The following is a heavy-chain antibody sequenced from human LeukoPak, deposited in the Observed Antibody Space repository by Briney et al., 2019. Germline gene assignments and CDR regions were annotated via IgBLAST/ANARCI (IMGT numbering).Heavy chain of an antibody. J-gene: IGHJ4*02. CDR2: MNPYKCDR. CDR1: GYTFTTYH. CDR3: ARTTSLTASGYDC. Sequence: ASVNVSCKTSGYTFTTYHINWVRQATGQGLEWLGWMNPYKCDRGYAQKFQGRLSITSDTSISTAYMELSSLKSDDTAVYFCARTTSLTASGYDCWGQGTLVSVST. D-gene: IGHD4-17*01. V-gene: IGHV1-8*03.